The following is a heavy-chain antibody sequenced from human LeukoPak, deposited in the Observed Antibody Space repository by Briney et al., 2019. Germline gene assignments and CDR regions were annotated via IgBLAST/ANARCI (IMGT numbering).Heavy chain of an antibody. CDR1: GFTFSSYS. D-gene: IGHD6-19*01. CDR3: ARAIMDSSGWYMDYYYYGMDV. V-gene: IGHV3-21*01. CDR2: ISSSSSYI. J-gene: IGHJ6*02. Sequence: GGSLRLSCAASGFTFSSYSMNWVRQAPGKGLEGVSSISSSSSYIYYADSVKGRFTISRDNAKNSLYLQMNSLRAEDTAVYYCARAIMDSSGWYMDYYYYGMDVWGQGTTVTVSS.